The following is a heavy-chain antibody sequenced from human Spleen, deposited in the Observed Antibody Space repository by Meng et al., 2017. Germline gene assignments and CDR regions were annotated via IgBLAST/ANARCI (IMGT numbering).Heavy chain of an antibody. CDR1: GGSISSYY. CDR2: IYTSGTT. CDR3: ARWFGESYYYGMDV. V-gene: IGHV4-4*07. J-gene: IGHJ6*02. Sequence: SETLSLTCTVSGGSISSYYWSWIRQPAGKGLEWIGRIYTSGTTYYNPSLKSRVTISVDTSKKQFSLKLSSVTAADTAVYYCARWFGESYYYGMDVWGQGTTVTVSS. D-gene: IGHD3-10*01.